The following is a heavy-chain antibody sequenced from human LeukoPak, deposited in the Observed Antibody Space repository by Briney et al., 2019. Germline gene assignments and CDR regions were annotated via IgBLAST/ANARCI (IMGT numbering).Heavy chain of an antibody. D-gene: IGHD4-11*01. CDR1: RYTFSNYG. V-gene: IGHV1-18*01. Sequence: GASVNVSCKASRYTFSNYGICWVRQAPGQGLEWMGWINSYNGNTNYVQHFQGRVTLTTDTSTSTVYMELRSLRSDDTAVYYCVRKPTDTSRDYWGQGTLVTVSS. J-gene: IGHJ4*02. CDR3: VRKPTDTSRDY. CDR2: INSYNGNT.